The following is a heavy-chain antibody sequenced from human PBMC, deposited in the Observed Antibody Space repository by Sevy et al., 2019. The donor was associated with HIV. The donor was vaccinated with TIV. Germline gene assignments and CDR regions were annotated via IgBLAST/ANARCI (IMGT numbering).Heavy chain of an antibody. CDR1: GFTFSSYA. CDR3: AKDFSTYYDYVWGSFDY. CDR2: ISGSGGST. Sequence: GGSLRLSCAASGFTFSSYAMSWVRQAPGKGLEWVSAISGSGGSTYYADSVKGRFTISRDNSKNTLYLQMNSLRAEDTAVYYCAKDFSTYYDYVWGSFDYWGQGTLVTVSS. D-gene: IGHD3-16*01. V-gene: IGHV3-23*01. J-gene: IGHJ4*02.